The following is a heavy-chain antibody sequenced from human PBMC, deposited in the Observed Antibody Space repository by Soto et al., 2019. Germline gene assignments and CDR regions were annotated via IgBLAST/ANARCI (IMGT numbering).Heavy chain of an antibody. CDR2: IDPSDSYT. Sequence: PGESLKISCKGSGYSFAGYWITCFLQKPGKGLEWMGRIDPSDSYTNYSPSFQGHVTISADKSISTAYLQWSSLKASDTAMYYCARATGEFGPDYWGQGTLVTVSS. CDR1: GYSFAGYW. CDR3: ARATGEFGPDY. D-gene: IGHD3-10*01. J-gene: IGHJ4*02. V-gene: IGHV5-10-1*01.